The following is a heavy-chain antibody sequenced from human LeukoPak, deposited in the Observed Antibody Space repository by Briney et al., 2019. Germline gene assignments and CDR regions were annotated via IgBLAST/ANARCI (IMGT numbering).Heavy chain of an antibody. Sequence: ASVKVSCKVSPYTLTELSMHWVRQAPGKRLEGMGGFDPEAGETIYIKKLQGRVTMTEDTSTDTAYMELSSLRSEDTAVYYCATGKIKGWRKASFDPWGQGTLVTVSS. CDR1: PYTLTELS. V-gene: IGHV1-24*01. D-gene: IGHD1-14*01. CDR3: ATGKIKGWRKASFDP. CDR2: FDPEAGET. J-gene: IGHJ5*02.